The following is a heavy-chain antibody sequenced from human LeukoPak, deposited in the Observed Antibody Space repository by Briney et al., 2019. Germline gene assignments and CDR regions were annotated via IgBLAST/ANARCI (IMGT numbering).Heavy chain of an antibody. D-gene: IGHD3-22*01. CDR3: ASTPYYYDSSGYYYCEY. CDR2: IIPIFGTA. V-gene: IGHV1-69*05. Sequence: ASVKVSCKXSGGTFSSYAISWVRQAPGQGLEWMGGIIPIFGTANYSQKFQGRVTITTDESTSTAYMELSSLRSEDTAVYYCASTPYYYDSSGYYYCEYRGQGTLVTVSS. J-gene: IGHJ4*02. CDR1: GGTFSSYA.